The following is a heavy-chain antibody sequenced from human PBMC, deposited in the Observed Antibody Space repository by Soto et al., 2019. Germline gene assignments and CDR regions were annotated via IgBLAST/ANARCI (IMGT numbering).Heavy chain of an antibody. D-gene: IGHD6-13*01. CDR2: ISGSGGST. J-gene: IGHJ5*02. V-gene: IGHV3-23*01. CDR3: AAEYSSRFSVWFDP. CDR1: GFTFSSYA. Sequence: GGSLRLSCAASGFTFSSYAMSWVRQAPGKGLEWVSAISGSGGSTYYADSVKGRFTISRDNSKNTLYLQMNSLRAEDTAVYYCAAEYSSRFSVWFDPWGQGTLVTVSP.